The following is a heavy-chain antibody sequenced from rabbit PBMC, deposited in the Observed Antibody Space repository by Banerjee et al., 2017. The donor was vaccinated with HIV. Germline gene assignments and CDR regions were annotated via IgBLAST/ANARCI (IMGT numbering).Heavy chain of an antibody. CDR1: GSDISSNA. CDR3: ARDLYPGYAGGGYGT. D-gene: IGHD8-1*01. V-gene: IGHV1S47*01. J-gene: IGHJ4*01. Sequence: QEQLEESGGDLVKPEGSLTLTCTASGSDISSNAMCWVRQAPGKGLELIACIYSSNGDKWYASWVNGRFTISRSTSLNTVTLQMTSLTAADTATYFCARDLYPGYAGGGYGTWGQGTLVTVS. CDR2: IYSSNGDK.